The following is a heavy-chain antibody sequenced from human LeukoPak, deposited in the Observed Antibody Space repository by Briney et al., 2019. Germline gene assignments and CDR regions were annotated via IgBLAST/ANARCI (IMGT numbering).Heavy chain of an antibody. J-gene: IGHJ3*02. CDR3: AREVPGYCSGGSCYSGAFDI. Sequence: ASVKVSCKASGYTFTSYYMHWVRQAPGQGLEWMGIINPSGGSTSYAQKFQGRVTMTRDMSTSTVYMELSSLRSEDTAVYYCAREVPGYCSGGSCYSGAFDIWGQGTMVTVSS. V-gene: IGHV1-46*01. CDR2: INPSGGST. CDR1: GYTFTSYY. D-gene: IGHD2-15*01.